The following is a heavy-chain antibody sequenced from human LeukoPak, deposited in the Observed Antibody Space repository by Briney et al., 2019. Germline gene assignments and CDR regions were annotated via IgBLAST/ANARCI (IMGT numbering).Heavy chain of an antibody. Sequence: GGSLRLSCAASGFTFSNYAMSWVRQAPGKGLEWVVNIKQDGSEKYYVDSGKGRFTISRDNAKNSLYLQMNSLRAEDTAVYYCARDSRGDTTMDQKFDYWGQGTLVTVSS. J-gene: IGHJ4*02. V-gene: IGHV3-7*01. CDR2: IKQDGSEK. D-gene: IGHD5-18*01. CDR3: ARDSRGDTTMDQKFDY. CDR1: GFTFSNYA.